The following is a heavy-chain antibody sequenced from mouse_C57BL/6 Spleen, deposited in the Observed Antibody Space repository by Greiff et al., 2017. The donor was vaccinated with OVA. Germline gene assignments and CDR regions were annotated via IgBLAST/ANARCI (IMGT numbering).Heavy chain of an antibody. D-gene: IGHD4-1*01. CDR3: ARNCDYFDY. CDR2: INPGSGGT. J-gene: IGHJ2*01. Sequence: VQLQQSGAELVRPGTSVKVSCKASGYAFTNYLIEWVKQRPGQGLEWIGVINPGSGGTNYNEKFKGKATLTADKSSSTAYMQLSSLTSEDSAVYFCARNCDYFDYWGQGTTLTVSS. V-gene: IGHV1-54*01. CDR1: GYAFTNYL.